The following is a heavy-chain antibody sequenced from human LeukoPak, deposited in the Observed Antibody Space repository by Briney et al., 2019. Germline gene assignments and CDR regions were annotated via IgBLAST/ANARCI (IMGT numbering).Heavy chain of an antibody. Sequence: SQTLSLTCAISGGSVSSNSAAWNWIRQSPSRGLEWLGRTYYRSKWYNDYAVSVKSRITINPDTSKNQFSLQLNSVTPEDTAVYYCARDRLQQLVGCYYGMDVWGKGTTVTVSS. CDR3: ARDRLQQLVGCYYGMDV. D-gene: IGHD6-13*01. J-gene: IGHJ6*04. CDR1: GGSVSSNSAA. V-gene: IGHV6-1*01. CDR2: TYYRSKWYN.